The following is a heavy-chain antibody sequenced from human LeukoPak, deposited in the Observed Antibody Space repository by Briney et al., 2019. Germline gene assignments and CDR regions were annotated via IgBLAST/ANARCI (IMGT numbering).Heavy chain of an antibody. Sequence: GGSLRLSCAASGFTFSSYAMHWVRQAPGKGLEWVAVISYDGSNKYYADSVKGRFTISRDNAKNTLYLQMNSLRAEDTAVYYCVRDLGGRSGHWGQGTLVTVSS. CDR1: GFTFSSYA. CDR2: ISYDGSNK. V-gene: IGHV3-30-3*01. CDR3: VRDLGGRSGH. D-gene: IGHD1-26*01. J-gene: IGHJ4*02.